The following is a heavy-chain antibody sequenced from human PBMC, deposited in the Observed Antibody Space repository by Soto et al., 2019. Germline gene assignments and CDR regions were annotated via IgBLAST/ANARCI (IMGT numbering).Heavy chain of an antibody. D-gene: IGHD5-12*01. CDR1: GGTFRNYP. V-gene: IGHV1-69*02. J-gene: IGHJ4*02. CDR3: ARGPLGGLTYFES. Sequence: QVQLVQSGTEVKKPGSSVKVSCKASGGTFRNYPINWVRQAPGQGLEWMGSIFPLTDIPDYAQNFQARLTXXXDXXTSTAYMELSSLTSDDTAMYFCARGPLGGLTYFESWGQGTLVTVSS. CDR2: IFPLTDIP.